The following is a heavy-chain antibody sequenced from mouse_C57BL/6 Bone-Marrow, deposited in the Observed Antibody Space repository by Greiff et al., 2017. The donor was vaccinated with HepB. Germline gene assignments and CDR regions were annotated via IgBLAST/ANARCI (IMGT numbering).Heavy chain of an antibody. CDR1: GFTFSSYG. D-gene: IGHD2-2*01. CDR2: ISSGGSYT. CDR3: ARHRGGYEGYCDY. V-gene: IGHV5-6*02. Sequence: DVKLVESGGDLVKPGGSLKLSCAASGFTFSSYGMSWVRQTPDKRLEWVATISSGGSYTYYPDSVKGRFTISRDNAKNTLCLQMSSLKSEDTAMYYCARHRGGYEGYCDYWGQGTTLTVSS. J-gene: IGHJ2*01.